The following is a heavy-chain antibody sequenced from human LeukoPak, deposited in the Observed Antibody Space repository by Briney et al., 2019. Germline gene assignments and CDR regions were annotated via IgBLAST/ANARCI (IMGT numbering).Heavy chain of an antibody. CDR1: GYTFTGYY. CDR3: ARAGSIAARHFDY. J-gene: IGHJ4*02. CDR2: INPNSGGT. V-gene: IGHV1-2*02. Sequence: ASVKVSCKASGYTFTGYYMHLVRQAPGLGLEWMGWINPNSGGTNYAQKFQGRVTMTRDTSISTAYMELSRLRSDDTAVYYCARAGSIAARHFDYWGQGTLVTVSS. D-gene: IGHD6-6*01.